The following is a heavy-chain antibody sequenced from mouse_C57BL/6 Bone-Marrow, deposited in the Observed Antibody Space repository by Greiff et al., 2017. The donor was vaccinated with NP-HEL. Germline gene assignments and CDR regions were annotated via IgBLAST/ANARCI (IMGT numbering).Heavy chain of an antibody. J-gene: IGHJ4*01. D-gene: IGHD2-4*01. CDR3: ARDYDYDWAMDY. CDR1: GYAFSSSW. Sequence: LVESGPELVKPGASVKISCKASGYAFSSSWMNWVKQRPGKGLEWIGRIYPGDGDTNYNGKFKGKATLTADKSSSTAYMQLSSLTSEDSAVYFCARDYDYDWAMDYWGQGTSVTVSS. CDR2: IYPGDGDT. V-gene: IGHV1-82*01.